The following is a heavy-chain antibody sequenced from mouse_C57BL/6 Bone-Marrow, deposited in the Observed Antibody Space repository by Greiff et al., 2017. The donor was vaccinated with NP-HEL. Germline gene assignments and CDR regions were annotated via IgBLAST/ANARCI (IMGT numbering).Heavy chain of an antibody. V-gene: IGHV5-4*01. Sequence: EVQRVESGGGLVKPGGSLKLSCAASGFTFSSYAMSWVRQTPEKRLEWVATISDGGSYTYYPDNVKGRFTISRDNAKNHLYLQMSHLKSEDTAMYYCAIITTVVANARDYWGQGTSVTVSS. CDR3: AIITTVVANARDY. CDR2: ISDGGSYT. D-gene: IGHD1-1*01. CDR1: GFTFSSYA. J-gene: IGHJ4*01.